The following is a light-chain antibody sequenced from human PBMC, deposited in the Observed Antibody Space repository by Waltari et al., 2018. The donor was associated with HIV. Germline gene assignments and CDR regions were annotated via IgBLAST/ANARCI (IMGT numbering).Light chain of an antibody. CDR3: SSYATTGCV. J-gene: IGLJ1*01. CDR1: STDVAGYNY. Sequence: QSALTQPASVSGSPGQSITLSCTETSTDVAGYNYFSWYQQHPGKAPKLLIYEVSNRPSGVSNRFSGSKSGNTASLTISGLQAEDEADYYCSSYATTGCVFGTGTKVTVL. V-gene: IGLV2-14*01. CDR2: EVS.